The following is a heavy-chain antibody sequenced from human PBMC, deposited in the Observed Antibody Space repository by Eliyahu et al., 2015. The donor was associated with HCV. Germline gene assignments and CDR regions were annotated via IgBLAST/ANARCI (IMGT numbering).Heavy chain of an antibody. J-gene: IGHJ6*02. CDR1: GFXXSSYE. D-gene: IGHD3-9*01. Sequence: EVXLVESGGXLVQPGGSLRLSCXASGFXXSSYEMNWVRQAPGKGLGXVSYISXSGSTIYYADSVKGRFTISRDNAKNSLYLQMNSLRAEDTAVYYCARGGVPYFDWSAHIYYYYYGMDVWGQGTTVTVSS. CDR2: ISXSGSTI. V-gene: IGHV3-48*03. CDR3: ARGGVPYFDWSAHIYYYYYGMDV.